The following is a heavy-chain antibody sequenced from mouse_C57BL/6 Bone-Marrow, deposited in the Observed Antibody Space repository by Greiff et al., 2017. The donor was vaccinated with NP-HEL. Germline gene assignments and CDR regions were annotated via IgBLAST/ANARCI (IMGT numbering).Heavy chain of an antibody. Sequence: QVQLKQSGPELVKPGASVKISCKASGYAFSSSWMNWVKQRPGKGLEWIGRIYPGDGDTNYNGKFKGKATLTADKSSSTAYMQLSSLTSEDSAVYFCARGTTVVAPGYFDVWGTGTTVTVSS. CDR1: GYAFSSSW. J-gene: IGHJ1*03. CDR2: IYPGDGDT. D-gene: IGHD1-1*01. CDR3: ARGTTVVAPGYFDV. V-gene: IGHV1-82*01.